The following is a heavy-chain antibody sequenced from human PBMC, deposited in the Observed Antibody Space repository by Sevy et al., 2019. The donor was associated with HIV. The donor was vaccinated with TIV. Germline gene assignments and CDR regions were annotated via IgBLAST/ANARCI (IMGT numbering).Heavy chain of an antibody. CDR2: IMGDGSRR. D-gene: IGHD3-16*01. V-gene: IGHV3-74*01. CDR3: ARDPFGGYYFDH. CDR1: EFDFSTYW. J-gene: IGHJ4*02. Sequence: GGSLRLSCAASEFDFSTYWMHWVRQAPGKGLVWVSRIMGDGSRRSHADSVKGRFTISRDNAKNTLYLQMNSLRAEDTALYFCARDPFGGYYFDHWGPGTLVTVSS.